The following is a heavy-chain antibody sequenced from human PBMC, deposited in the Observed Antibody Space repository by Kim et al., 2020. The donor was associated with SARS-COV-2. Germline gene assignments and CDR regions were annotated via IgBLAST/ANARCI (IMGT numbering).Heavy chain of an antibody. CDR3: ARAPHTTVYGLRPVSREFDL. CDR1: GYTFTSYD. D-gene: IGHD4-4*01. Sequence: ASVKVSCKASGYTFTSYDINWVRQATGQGLEWMGWMNPNSGNTGYAQKFQGRVTMTRNTSISTAYMELSSLRSEDTAVYYCARAPHTTVYGLRPVSREFDLWGRGTLVTVSS. V-gene: IGHV1-8*01. J-gene: IGHJ2*01. CDR2: MNPNSGNT.